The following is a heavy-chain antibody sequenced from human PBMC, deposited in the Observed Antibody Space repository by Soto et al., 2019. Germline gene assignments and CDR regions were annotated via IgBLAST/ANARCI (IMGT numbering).Heavy chain of an antibody. V-gene: IGHV3-23*05. D-gene: IGHD5-18*01. CDR1: GFTFSTYA. Sequence: GGSLSLSCAASGFTFSTYAMSWVRQAPGKGLEWVSTIDNSGGITYYADSVKGRFTISRDNSKNTLYLQMNSLRAEDTAVYYCAKGGYNYGFLFDCWGQGTLVTVSS. CDR3: AKGGYNYGFLFDC. CDR2: IDNSGGIT. J-gene: IGHJ4*02.